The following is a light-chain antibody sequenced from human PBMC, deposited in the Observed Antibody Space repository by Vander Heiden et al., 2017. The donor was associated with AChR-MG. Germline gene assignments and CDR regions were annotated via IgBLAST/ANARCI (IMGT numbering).Light chain of an antibody. CDR1: SSDVGNYDY. Sequence: QSALTQPASVSGSPGQSITISCTGTSSDVGNYDYVSWYQQHPANAPNLMIFNVSNRPSLVSNRFSGSKSGNTASLTISGLRADDEADYYCSSYTTTNTLVFGGGTKLTVL. CDR2: NVS. V-gene: IGLV2-14*03. J-gene: IGLJ2*01. CDR3: SSYTTTNTLV.